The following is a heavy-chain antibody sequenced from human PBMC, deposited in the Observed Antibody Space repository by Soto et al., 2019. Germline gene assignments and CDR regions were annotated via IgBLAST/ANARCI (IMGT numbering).Heavy chain of an antibody. CDR3: ARRMQNYYTMGV. D-gene: IGHD2-15*01. V-gene: IGHV4-31*03. CDR2: SSYRGSA. CDR1: GGSISRGGYY. Sequence: QVQLQASGPGLVKPSQTLSLTCTVSGGSISRGGYYWSWIRQHPGKGLEWIGYSSYRGSAYYSPALTSRVTISADTASNQFALKLTSVTGADTAVYYCARRMQNYYTMGVWGQGTTVTVSS. J-gene: IGHJ6*02.